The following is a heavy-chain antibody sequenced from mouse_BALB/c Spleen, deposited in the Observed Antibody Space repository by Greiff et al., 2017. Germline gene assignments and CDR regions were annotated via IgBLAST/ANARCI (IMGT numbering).Heavy chain of an antibody. Sequence: DVQLVESGGGLVQPGGSMKLSCVASGFTFSNYWMNWVRQSPEKGLEWVAEIRLKSNNYATHYAESVKGRFTISRDDSKSSVYLQMNNLRAEDTGIYYCTRGGGNYDLFAYWGQGTLVTVSA. J-gene: IGHJ3*01. CDR1: GFTFSNYW. V-gene: IGHV6-6*02. CDR3: TRGGGNYDLFAY. D-gene: IGHD2-1*01. CDR2: IRLKSNNYAT.